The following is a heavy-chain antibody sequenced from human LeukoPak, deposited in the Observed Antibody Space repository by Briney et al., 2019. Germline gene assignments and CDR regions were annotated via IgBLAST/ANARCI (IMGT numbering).Heavy chain of an antibody. CDR3: ARLAWSGYGPDWFDP. CDR1: GFTFSSYS. Sequence: GGSLRLSCAASGFTFSSYSMNWVRQAPGKGLEWVANIKQDGSEKYYVDSVKGRFTISRDNAKNSLYLQMNSLRAEDTAVYYCARLAWSGYGPDWFDPWGQGTLVTVSS. D-gene: IGHD3-3*01. V-gene: IGHV3-7*01. J-gene: IGHJ5*02. CDR2: IKQDGSEK.